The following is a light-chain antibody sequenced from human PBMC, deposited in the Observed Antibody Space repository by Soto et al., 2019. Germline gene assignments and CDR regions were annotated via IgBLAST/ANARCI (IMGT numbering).Light chain of an antibody. CDR2: DVT. CDR1: SIDVCGYDY. Sequence: QSALAQPASVSGSPGQSITISCTGTSIDVCGYDYVSWYQHHPGKAPKLMIYDVTNRPSGVSTRFSGSKSGNTASLTISGRQAEDEAYYYCSSYTSSSTPHVVFGGGTKVTVL. CDR3: SSYTSSSTPHVV. V-gene: IGLV2-14*03. J-gene: IGLJ2*01.